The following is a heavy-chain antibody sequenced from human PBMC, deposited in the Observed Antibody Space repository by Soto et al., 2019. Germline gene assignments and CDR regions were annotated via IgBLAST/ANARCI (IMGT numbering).Heavy chain of an antibody. J-gene: IGHJ4*02. CDR1: GYNFTTFW. CDR2: IYPGDSET. CDR3: ARLGFPGAIYFDS. V-gene: IGHV5-51*01. Sequence: GESLKISCNGSGYNFTTFWIGWVRQMPGKGLEWMGIIYPGDSETKYSPDFEGQVTISADRSTNTAYLQWRSLRASDTAMYYCARLGFPGAIYFDSWGLGTLVTVSS.